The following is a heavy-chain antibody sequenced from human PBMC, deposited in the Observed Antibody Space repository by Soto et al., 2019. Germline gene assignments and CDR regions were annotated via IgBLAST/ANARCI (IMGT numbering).Heavy chain of an antibody. CDR1: GGSISSGGYY. J-gene: IGHJ4*02. CDR2: IYYSGST. D-gene: IGHD5-18*01. V-gene: IGHV4-31*03. CDR3: AWSGYSYRPNPLLF. Sequence: PSETLSLTCTVSGGSISSGGYYWSWIRQHPGKGLKWIGYIYYSGSTYYKTSLKRRVTISVDTSKNQLSLKLSSVTAADKAEYYCAWSGYSYRPNPLLFWGQGTLVPVSS.